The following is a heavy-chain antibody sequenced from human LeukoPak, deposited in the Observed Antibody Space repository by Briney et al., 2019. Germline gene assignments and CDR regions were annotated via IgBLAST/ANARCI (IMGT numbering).Heavy chain of an antibody. CDR1: GYTFTSYG. CDR3: ARDPSGSYYGMDV. CDR2: ISAYNGNT. J-gene: IGHJ6*02. Sequence: ASVKVSCKASGYTFTSYGISWVRQAPGQGIEWMGWISAYNGNTNYAQKLQGRVTMTTDTSTSTAHMELRSLRSDDTAVYYCARDPSGSYYGMDVWGQGTTVTVSS. V-gene: IGHV1-18*01. D-gene: IGHD1-26*01.